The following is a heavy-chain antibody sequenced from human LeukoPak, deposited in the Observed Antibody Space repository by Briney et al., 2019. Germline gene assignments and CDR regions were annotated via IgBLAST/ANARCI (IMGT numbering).Heavy chain of an antibody. J-gene: IGHJ4*02. D-gene: IGHD2-2*01. CDR3: ARDWYHAIDY. V-gene: IGHV3-9*01. CDR2: ITWNSDNI. Sequence: PGRSLSLSCEASGFTFDDYAMHWVRQAPGKGLEWVSGITWNSDNIEYADSVKGRFTISRDNAKNTLYLQMNSLRAEGTAVYYCARDWYHAIDYWGQGTLVTVSS. CDR1: GFTFDDYA.